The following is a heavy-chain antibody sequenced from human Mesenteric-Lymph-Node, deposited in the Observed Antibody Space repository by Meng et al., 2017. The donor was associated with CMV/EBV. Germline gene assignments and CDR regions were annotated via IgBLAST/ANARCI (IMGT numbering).Heavy chain of an antibody. D-gene: IGHD3-10*01. CDR2: IYWNDDK. Sequence: SGFSLTISGVGVGWIRQPPGKAPEWLALIYWNDDKGYSPSLKSRLTITKDTSKNQVVLTMTNMDPEDTATYFCARGAWFGDHWGFDFWGQGMLVTVSS. J-gene: IGHJ4*02. V-gene: IGHV2-5*01. CDR3: ARGAWFGDHWGFDF. CDR1: GFSLTISGVG.